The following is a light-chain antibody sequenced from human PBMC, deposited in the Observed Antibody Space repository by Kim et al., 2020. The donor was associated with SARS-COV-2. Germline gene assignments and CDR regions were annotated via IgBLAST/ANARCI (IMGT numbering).Light chain of an antibody. Sequence: PSSLSASVGDKVNITCQASQYIGDYLNWYQQKPGKAPELLIYDTSNLEGGVPSRFSATKSGTDFTFTISNLQAEDVATYYCQQRFAFGPGTKLEI. CDR1: QYIGDY. CDR2: DTS. V-gene: IGKV1-33*01. CDR3: QQRFA. J-gene: IGKJ2*01.